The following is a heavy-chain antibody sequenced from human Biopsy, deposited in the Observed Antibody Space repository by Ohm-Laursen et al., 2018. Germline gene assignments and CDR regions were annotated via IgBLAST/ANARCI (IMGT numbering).Heavy chain of an antibody. Sequence: SFRLSCAASGFTFRDYYMIWIRQPPGKGLEWVSYITNSGGTVYYEDSVKGRFTVSRDNAKNSLYLQMDRLRAEDTAVYYCARPPWGHAYGYYNGMDVWGQGTTVIVSS. J-gene: IGHJ6*02. V-gene: IGHV3-11*01. CDR1: GFTFRDYY. D-gene: IGHD3-10*01. CDR2: ITNSGGTV. CDR3: ARPPWGHAYGYYNGMDV.